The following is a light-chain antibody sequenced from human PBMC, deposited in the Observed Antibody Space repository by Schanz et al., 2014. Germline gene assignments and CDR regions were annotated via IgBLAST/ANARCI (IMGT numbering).Light chain of an antibody. CDR2: GAS. CDR3: QQFNDWRWT. V-gene: IGKV3-20*01. Sequence: EIVLTQSPGTLSVSPGERATLSCRASQSVNGRFLAWYQQKPGQAPRLLIYGASSRATGIPDRFSGSGSGTDFTLTISSLQSEDFAVYYCQQFNDWRWTFGQGTKVDIK. CDR1: QSVNGRF. J-gene: IGKJ1*01.